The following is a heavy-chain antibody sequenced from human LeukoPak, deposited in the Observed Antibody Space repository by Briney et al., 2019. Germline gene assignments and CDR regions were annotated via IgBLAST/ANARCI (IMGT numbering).Heavy chain of an antibody. CDR2: ISSSGSYI. D-gene: IGHD5-18*01. J-gene: IGHJ4*02. CDR1: AFTFSTYS. V-gene: IGHV3-21*06. CDR3: ARGSGVQVWSSLDY. Sequence: GGSLRLSCADSAFTFSTYSMNWVRQAPGKGLELVSSISSSGSYIYYADSVKGRFTISRDNAKNSLHLQMSGLRAEDTAVYYCARGSGVQVWSSLDYWGQGTLVTVSS.